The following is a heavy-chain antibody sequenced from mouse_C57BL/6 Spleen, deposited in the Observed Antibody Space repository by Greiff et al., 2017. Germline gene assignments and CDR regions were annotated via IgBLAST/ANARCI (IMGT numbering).Heavy chain of an antibody. V-gene: IGHV5-9-1*02. Sequence: EVMLVESGEGLVKPGGSLKLSCAASGFTFSSYAMSWVRQTPEQRLEWVAYISSGGDYIYYADTVKGRFTISRDNARNTLYLQMSSLKSEDTAMYYCTRDRGLSNYEGYFDVWGTGTTVTVSS. J-gene: IGHJ1*03. CDR1: GFTFSSYA. D-gene: IGHD2-5*01. CDR2: ISSGGDYI. CDR3: TRDRGLSNYEGYFDV.